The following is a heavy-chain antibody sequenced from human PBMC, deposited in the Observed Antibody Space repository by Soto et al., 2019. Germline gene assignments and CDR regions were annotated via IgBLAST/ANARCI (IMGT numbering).Heavy chain of an antibody. CDR3: ARGVGSLWLYYGLDV. V-gene: IGHV4-59*01. D-gene: IGHD3-16*01. J-gene: IGHJ6*02. CDR2: IYNSGST. CDR1: GGSISGYY. Sequence: SETLSLTCTVSGGSISGYYWSWIRQPPGKGLEWIGYIYNSGSTNYNPSLKSRVTISVDMSKNQFSLKLSSVTAADTAVYYCARGVGSLWLYYGLDVWGQGTTVTVSS.